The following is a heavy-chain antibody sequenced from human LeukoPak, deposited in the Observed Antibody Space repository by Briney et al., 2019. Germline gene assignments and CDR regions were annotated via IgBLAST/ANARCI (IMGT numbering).Heavy chain of an antibody. D-gene: IGHD1-26*01. CDR3: ARFLSGSYYGFDY. V-gene: IGHV4-59*01. CDR2: TYYSGST. Sequence: SETLSLTCTVSGGSISSYYWSWIRQPPGKGLEWIGYTYYSGSTNYNPSLKSRVTISVDTSKNQFSLKLSSVTAADTAVYYCARFLSGSYYGFDYWGQGTLVTVSS. J-gene: IGHJ4*02. CDR1: GGSISSYY.